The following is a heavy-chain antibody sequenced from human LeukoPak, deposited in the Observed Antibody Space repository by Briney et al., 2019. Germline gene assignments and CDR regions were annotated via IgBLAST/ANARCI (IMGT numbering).Heavy chain of an antibody. CDR3: AKDPDGLRGFLTGYDY. J-gene: IGHJ4*02. D-gene: IGHD3-9*01. V-gene: IGHV3-30*02. CDR1: GFTFSNYG. CDR2: IWYDGSNK. Sequence: PGGSLRLSCAASGFTFSNYGMHWVRQAPGKGLEWVAFIWYDGSNKYFAESVKGRFTISRDNSKNTLYLQMNSLRAEDTALYYCAKDPDGLRGFLTGYDYWGQGTLVTVSS.